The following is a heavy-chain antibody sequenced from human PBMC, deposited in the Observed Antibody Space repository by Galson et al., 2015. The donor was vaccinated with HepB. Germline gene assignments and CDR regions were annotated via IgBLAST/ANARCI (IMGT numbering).Heavy chain of an antibody. J-gene: IGHJ6*02. Sequence: SLRLSCAASGFTFSSYGMHWVRQAPGKGLEWVAVISYDGSNKYYADSVKGRFTISRDNSKNTLYLQMNSLRAEDTAVYYCATRGPQWLLLGYYYYGMDVWGQGTTVTVSS. CDR1: GFTFSSYG. V-gene: IGHV3-30*03. CDR2: ISYDGSNK. D-gene: IGHD6-19*01. CDR3: ATRGPQWLLLGYYYYGMDV.